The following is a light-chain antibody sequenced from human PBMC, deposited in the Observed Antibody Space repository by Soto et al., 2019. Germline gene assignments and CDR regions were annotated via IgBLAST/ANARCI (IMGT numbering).Light chain of an antibody. V-gene: IGKV3-15*01. CDR1: QSVRTN. CDR3: QQYNNWPPWT. J-gene: IGKJ1*01. CDR2: VAS. Sequence: EVVLTQSPATLSVSAGGTVTLSCRASQSVRTNVAWYQQKPGQAPRLLIYVASTRATGVPARFSGSGSGTEFTLTISSLQSEDFAVYYCQQYNNWPPWTFGQGTKVEIK.